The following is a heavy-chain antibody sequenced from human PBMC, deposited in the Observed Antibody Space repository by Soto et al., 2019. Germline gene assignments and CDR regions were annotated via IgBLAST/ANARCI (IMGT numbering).Heavy chain of an antibody. J-gene: IGHJ5*01. D-gene: IGHD1-26*01. CDR1: GFTFSNYA. CDR3: AKGLGSGSYAASDS. V-gene: IGHV3-23*01. Sequence: SGGSLRLSCAASGFTFSNYALSWVRQAPGKGLEWVSAITGSGDRTYYADSVKGRFTISRDNSKNTLSLEMKSLRAEDTAVYYCAKGLGSGSYAASDSWGQGTLVTVSS. CDR2: ITGSGDRT.